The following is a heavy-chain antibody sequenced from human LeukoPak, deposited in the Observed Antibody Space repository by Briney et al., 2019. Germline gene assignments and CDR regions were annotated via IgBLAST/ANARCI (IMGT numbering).Heavy chain of an antibody. D-gene: IGHD3-9*01. CDR2: ISASGGST. CDR1: GFTFSSSA. J-gene: IGHJ5*02. V-gene: IGHV3-23*01. Sequence: AGGSLRLSCAASGFTFSSSAMSWVRQVPGKGLEWVSGISASGGSTSYADSVRGRFTISRDNSKNTLYVQMNSLRDEDTAVYYCAKDLLTILEWFDPWGQGTLVTVSS. CDR3: AKDLLTILEWFDP.